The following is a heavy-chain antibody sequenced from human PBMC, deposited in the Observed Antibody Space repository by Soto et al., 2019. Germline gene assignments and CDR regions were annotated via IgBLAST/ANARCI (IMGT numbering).Heavy chain of an antibody. CDR3: ASLTVTTHFYYDLDV. V-gene: IGHV4-34*01. J-gene: IGHJ6*02. Sequence: SETPSLTCAVSGYSISTGYYWSWLRQPPGKGLEWIGEINHSGSTNYNPSLKSRVTISVDTSKNHFSLKLRSVTAADTAVYFCASLTVTTHFYYDLDVWGQGTTVTVSS. CDR2: INHSGST. D-gene: IGHD4-17*01. CDR1: GYSISTGYY.